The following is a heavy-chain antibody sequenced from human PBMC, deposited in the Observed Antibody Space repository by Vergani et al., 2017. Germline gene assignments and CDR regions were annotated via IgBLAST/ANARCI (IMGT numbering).Heavy chain of an antibody. V-gene: IGHV4-61*02. CDR3: ARGGAAIPD. CDR2: IYTSGST. CDR1: GGSISSGSYY. Sequence: QVQLQESGPGLVKPSQTLSLPCTVSGGSISSGSYYWIWIRQPAGKGLEWIGRIYTSGSTNYNPSLKSRVTISVDTSKNRFSLKLSSVTAADTAVYYCARGGAAIPDWGQGTLVTDS. J-gene: IGHJ4*02. D-gene: IGHD2-2*01.